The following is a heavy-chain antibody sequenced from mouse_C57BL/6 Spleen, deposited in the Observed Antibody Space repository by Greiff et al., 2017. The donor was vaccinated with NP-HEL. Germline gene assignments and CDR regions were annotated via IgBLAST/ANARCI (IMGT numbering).Heavy chain of an antibody. J-gene: IGHJ3*01. Sequence: EVKVEESGGGLVKPGGSLKLSCAASGFTFSDYGMHWVRQAPEKGLEWVAYISSGSSTIYYADTVKGRFTISRDNAKNTLFLQMTSLRSEDTAMYYCARSSTVVEGPIAYWGQGTLVTVSA. CDR2: ISSGSSTI. V-gene: IGHV5-17*01. CDR1: GFTFSDYG. D-gene: IGHD1-1*01. CDR3: ARSSTVVEGPIAY.